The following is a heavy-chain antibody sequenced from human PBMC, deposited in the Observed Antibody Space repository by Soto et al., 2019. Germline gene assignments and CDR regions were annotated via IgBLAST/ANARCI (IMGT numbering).Heavy chain of an antibody. V-gene: IGHV4-30-4*01. CDR1: GGSTSSDNY. Sequence: QVQLQESGPGLVKPSQTLSLTCTVSGGSTSSDNYWSWIRQPPGKGLEWIGHIYYSGNTDYNPSLKSRLAISIDTSKNKFSLKLRSVTAADTAVYFCAREGGESSDGLYYFDSWGQRSLVTVAS. D-gene: IGHD3-16*01. J-gene: IGHJ4*02. CDR2: IYYSGNT. CDR3: AREGGESSDGLYYFDS.